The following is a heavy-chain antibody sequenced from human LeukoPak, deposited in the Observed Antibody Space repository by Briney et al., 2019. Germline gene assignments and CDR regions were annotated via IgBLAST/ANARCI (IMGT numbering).Heavy chain of an antibody. CDR1: GFTFSDYY. Sequence: GGSLRLSCAASGFTFSDYYMSWIRQAPGKGLEWVSYISSSGSTTFYADSVKGRFTISRDNSKNTLYLQMNSLRAEDTAVYYCARGGSYLSAFDIWGQGTMVTVSS. CDR2: ISSSGSTT. V-gene: IGHV3-11*01. D-gene: IGHD1-26*01. J-gene: IGHJ3*02. CDR3: ARGGSYLSAFDI.